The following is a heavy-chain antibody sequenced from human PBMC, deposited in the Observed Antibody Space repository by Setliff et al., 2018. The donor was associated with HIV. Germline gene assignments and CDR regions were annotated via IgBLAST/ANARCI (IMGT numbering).Heavy chain of an antibody. D-gene: IGHD3-22*01. CDR2: IYHNGST. J-gene: IGHJ5*02. CDR1: GGSISIGGYY. CDR3: ARDPREYYYDSSGSWFDP. V-gene: IGHV4-31*03. Sequence: SETLSLTCTVSGGSISIGGYYWGWIRQHPGKGLEWIGYIYHNGSTYYNPSLKSRVIISVDTSKNQFSLKLSSVTAADTAVYYCARDPREYYYDSSGSWFDPWGQGTLVTVSS.